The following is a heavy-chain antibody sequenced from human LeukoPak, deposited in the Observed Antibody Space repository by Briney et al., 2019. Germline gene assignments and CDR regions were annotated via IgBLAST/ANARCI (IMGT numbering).Heavy chain of an antibody. D-gene: IGHD3-22*01. CDR2: MNPNSGNT. J-gene: IGHJ4*02. CDR1: GYTFTSYD. V-gene: IGHV1-8*01. CDR3: ARAVASDYYYDSSGYPDY. Sequence: ASVNVSCKASGYTFTSYDINWVRQATGQGLEWMGWMNPNSGNTGYAQKFQGRVTMTRNTSISTAYMELSSLRSEDTAVYYCARAVASDYYYDSSGYPDYWGQGTLVTVSS.